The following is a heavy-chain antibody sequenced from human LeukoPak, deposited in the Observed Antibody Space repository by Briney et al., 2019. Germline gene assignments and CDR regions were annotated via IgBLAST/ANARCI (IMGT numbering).Heavy chain of an antibody. CDR3: ARGRREVRGEDYYYMDV. CDR1: GGTFSSYA. Sequence: SVKVSCKASGGTFSSYAISWVRQAPGQGLEWMGGIIPIFGTANYAQKFQGRVTITADKSTSTAYMELSSLRSEDTAVYYCARGRREVRGEDYYYMDVWGKGTTVTVSS. CDR2: IIPIFGTA. D-gene: IGHD3-10*01. V-gene: IGHV1-69*06. J-gene: IGHJ6*03.